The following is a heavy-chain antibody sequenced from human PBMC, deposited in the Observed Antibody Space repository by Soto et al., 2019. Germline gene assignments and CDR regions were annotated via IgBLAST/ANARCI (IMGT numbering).Heavy chain of an antibody. J-gene: IGHJ4*02. CDR2: INAYNGNT. CDR1: GYTFASYG. D-gene: IGHD5-18*01. V-gene: IGHV1-18*01. Sequence: ASVKVSCKASGYTFASYGISWVRQAPGQGLEWMGWINAYNGNTNYAQKLQGRVTLTTDTSTSTAYMELRSLRSDDTAVYYCARDVGYGLRGCWGQETRGTVSS. CDR3: ARDVGYGLRGC.